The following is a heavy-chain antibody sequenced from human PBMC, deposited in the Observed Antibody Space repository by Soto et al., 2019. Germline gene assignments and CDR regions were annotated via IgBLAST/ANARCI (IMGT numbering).Heavy chain of an antibody. V-gene: IGHV3-53*01. Sequence: GGSLRLSCAASGFTVSSNYMSWVRQAPGKGLEWVSVIYSGGSTYYADSVKGRFTISRDNSKNTLYLQMNSLRAEDTAVYYCASLYYYDSTDGNYGMDVWGQGTTVTVSS. D-gene: IGHD3-22*01. J-gene: IGHJ6*02. CDR3: ASLYYYDSTDGNYGMDV. CDR2: IYSGGST. CDR1: GFTVSSNY.